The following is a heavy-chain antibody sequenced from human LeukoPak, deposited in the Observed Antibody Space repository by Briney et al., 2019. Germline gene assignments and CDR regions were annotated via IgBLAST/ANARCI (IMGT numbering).Heavy chain of an antibody. CDR2: ISYDGSNK. V-gene: IGHV3-30*18. CDR1: GFTFSSYG. Sequence: GGSLRLSCAASGFTFSSYGMHWVRQAPGKGLEWVAVISYDGSNKYYADSVKGRFTISRINSKNTLYLQMNSLRAEDTAVYYCAKDSHYGSGSHHYYFDYWGQGTLVTVSS. D-gene: IGHD3-10*01. J-gene: IGHJ4*02. CDR3: AKDSHYGSGSHHYYFDY.